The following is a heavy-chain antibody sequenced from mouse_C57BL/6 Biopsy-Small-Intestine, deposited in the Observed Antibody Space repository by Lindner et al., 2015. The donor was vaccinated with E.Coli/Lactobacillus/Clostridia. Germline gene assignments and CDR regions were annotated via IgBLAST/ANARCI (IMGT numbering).Heavy chain of an antibody. Sequence: VQLQESGAELVRPGTSVKMFCKASGYTFTNYWIGWAKQRPGHGLEWIGDIYPGGGYTNYNEKFKGKATLTADKSSSTAYMQFSSLTSEDSAIYYCARDGHYGAMDYWGQGTSVTVSS. V-gene: IGHV1-63*01. CDR3: ARDGHYGAMDY. CDR2: IYPGGGYT. CDR1: GYTFTNYW. J-gene: IGHJ4*01. D-gene: IGHD1-1*01.